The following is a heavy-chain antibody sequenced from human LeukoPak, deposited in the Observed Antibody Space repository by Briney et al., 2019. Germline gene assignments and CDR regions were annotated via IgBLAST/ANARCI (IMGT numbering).Heavy chain of an antibody. D-gene: IGHD6-13*01. Sequence: PGGSLRLSCAASGFIFSDHYMDWVRLAPGKGLEWVGRIRNKANSYTTEYAASVKGRFTISRDDSKNSLYLQMNSLKTEDTAVYYCARSGSSWAQIFDYRGQGTLVTVSS. V-gene: IGHV3-72*01. CDR1: GFIFSDHY. CDR3: ARSGSSWAQIFDY. J-gene: IGHJ4*02. CDR2: IRNKANSYTT.